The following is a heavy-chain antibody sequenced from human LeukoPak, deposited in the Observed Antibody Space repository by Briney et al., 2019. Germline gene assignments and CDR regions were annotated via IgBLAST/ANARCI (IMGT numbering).Heavy chain of an antibody. J-gene: IGHJ3*02. CDR1: GYTFTSYF. CDR3: ARVHGRGYSGYDGRAFDI. CDR2: INPSGGST. Sequence: GASVKVSCKASGYTFTSYFMHWVRQAPGQGLEWMGIINPSGGSTSYAQKFQGRVTMTRDTSTSTVYMELSSLRSEDTAVYYCARVHGRGYSGYDGRAFDIWGQGTMVTVSS. D-gene: IGHD5-12*01. V-gene: IGHV1-46*01.